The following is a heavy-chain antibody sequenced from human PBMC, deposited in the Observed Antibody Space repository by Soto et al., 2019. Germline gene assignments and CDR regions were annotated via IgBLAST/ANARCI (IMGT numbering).Heavy chain of an antibody. V-gene: IGHV1-69*01. Sequence: QVQLVQSGAEVKKPGSSVKVSCKASGGTFSSYAISWVRQAPGQGLEWMGGIIPIFGTANYAQKFQGRVTITADECTSTAYMELSSLRSEDTAVYYLARGPEGSYRYRDYRYLDYWGQGALVTVSS. D-gene: IGHD3-16*02. CDR1: GGTFSSYA. J-gene: IGHJ4*02. CDR3: ARGPEGSYRYRDYRYLDY. CDR2: IIPIFGTA.